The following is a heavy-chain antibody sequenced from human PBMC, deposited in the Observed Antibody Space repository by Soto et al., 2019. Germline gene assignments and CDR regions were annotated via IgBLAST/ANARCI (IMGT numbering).Heavy chain of an antibody. Sequence: QVQLVQSGAEVKKPGSSVKVSCQASGGSLSNYGISWVRQAPGQGLEWMGALIPVFGTPNYAQKFQDRVTITADESTTKVYREVRSLTSEDTDVYYCARGDATKIVVTTYYAMEVLGQGTTVTVSS. CDR1: GGSLSNYG. CDR3: ARGDATKIVVTTYYAMEV. D-gene: IGHD3-22*01. J-gene: IGHJ6*02. CDR2: LIPVFGTP. V-gene: IGHV1-69*12.